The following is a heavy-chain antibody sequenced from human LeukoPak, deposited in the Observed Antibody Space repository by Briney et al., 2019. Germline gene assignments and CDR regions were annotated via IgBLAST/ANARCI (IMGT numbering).Heavy chain of an antibody. CDR3: AKDILNWEFDY. CDR2: LGSDGGR. CDR1: GFTLSNNA. J-gene: IGHJ4*02. Sequence: PGGSLRLSCAASGFTLSNNAMSWVRQAPGKGLESVSALGSDGGRYYADSVKGRFTISRDNSKNTLYLEMNRLRSEDTAAYYCAKDILNWEFDYWGQGTLVTVSS. D-gene: IGHD7-27*01. V-gene: IGHV3-23*01.